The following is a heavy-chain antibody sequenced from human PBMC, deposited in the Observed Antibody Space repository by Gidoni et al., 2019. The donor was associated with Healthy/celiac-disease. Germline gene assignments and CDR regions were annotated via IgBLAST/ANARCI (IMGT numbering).Heavy chain of an antibody. D-gene: IGHD3-22*01. CDR2: IKQDGSEK. J-gene: IGHJ4*02. CDR1: GFTFSSYW. CDR3: AREGPRYYDSSEEDRLNDY. V-gene: IGHV3-7*01. Sequence: EVQLVESGGGLVQPGGSLRLSCAASGFTFSSYWRRWVRQAQGKGLEWVANIKQDGSEKYYVDSVKGRFTISRDNAKNSLYLQMNSLRAEDTAVYYCAREGPRYYDSSEEDRLNDYWGQGTLVTVSS.